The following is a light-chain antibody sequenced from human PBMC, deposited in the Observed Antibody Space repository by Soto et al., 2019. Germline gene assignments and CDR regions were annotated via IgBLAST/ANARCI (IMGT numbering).Light chain of an antibody. CDR1: QSINTY. CDR2: AAS. J-gene: IGKJ1*01. CDR3: QQSYNTPRT. V-gene: IGKV1-39*01. Sequence: DIQMTQSPSSLSASVGDRVTITCRASQSINTYLNWYQQKPGKAPKLLIYAASSLQSGVPSRFSGSGSGTDFTLTISSLQPEDFATYHCQQSYNTPRTFGQGTKVDIK.